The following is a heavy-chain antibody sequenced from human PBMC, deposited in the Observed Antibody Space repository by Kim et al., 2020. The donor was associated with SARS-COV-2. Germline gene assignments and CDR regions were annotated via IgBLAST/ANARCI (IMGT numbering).Heavy chain of an antibody. Sequence: YTTEHATSLRDRFPISRDESKNSLYLQMNSLKIEDTAVYYCARVAGAFDIWGQGTMVTVSS. CDR3: ARVAGAFDI. V-gene: IGHV3-72*01. J-gene: IGHJ3*02. D-gene: IGHD6-13*01. CDR2: YTT.